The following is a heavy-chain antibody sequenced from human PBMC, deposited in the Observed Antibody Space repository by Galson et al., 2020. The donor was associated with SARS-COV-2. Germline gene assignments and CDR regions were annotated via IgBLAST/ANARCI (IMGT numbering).Heavy chain of an antibody. V-gene: IGHV1-8*03. Sequence: ASVKVSCQASGYTFTSYDINWVRQATGQGLEWMGWMNPNSGNTGYAQKFQGRVTITRNTSISTAYMELSSLRSEDTAVYYCARGLRGDYGRARLDYWGQGNLVTVSS. CDR1: GYTFTSYD. CDR3: ARGLRGDYGRARLDY. J-gene: IGHJ4*02. D-gene: IGHD4-17*01. CDR2: MNPNSGNT.